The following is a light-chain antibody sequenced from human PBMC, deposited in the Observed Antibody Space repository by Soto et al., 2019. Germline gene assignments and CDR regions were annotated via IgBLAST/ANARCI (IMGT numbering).Light chain of an antibody. J-gene: IGLJ1*01. CDR2: EGS. CDR1: SSDVGSYSL. V-gene: IGLV2-23*01. Sequence: QSALTQPASVSGSPGQSITISCTGTSSDVGSYSLVSWYQHHPGKAPKLMIYEGSKRPSGVSNRFSGSKSGNTASLTISGLQAEDEADYYCCSYVGTYTYVFGTGTKVTVL. CDR3: CSYVGTYTYV.